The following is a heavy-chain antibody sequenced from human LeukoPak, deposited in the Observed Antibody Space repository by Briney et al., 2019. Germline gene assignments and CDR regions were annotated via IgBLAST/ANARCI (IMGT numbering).Heavy chain of an antibody. J-gene: IGHJ4*02. V-gene: IGHV3-11*06. Sequence: GGSLRLSCAASGFTFSDYYMSWIRQAPGKGLEWGSYISSSSSYTNYADSVKGRFTISRDNAKNSLYLQMNSLRAEDTAVYYCARDLWADSSGYPVDYWGQGTLVTVSS. CDR2: ISSSSSYT. CDR3: ARDLWADSSGYPVDY. CDR1: GFTFSDYY. D-gene: IGHD3-22*01.